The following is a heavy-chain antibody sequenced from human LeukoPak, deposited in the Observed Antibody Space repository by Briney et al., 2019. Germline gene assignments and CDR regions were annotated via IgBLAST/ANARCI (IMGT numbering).Heavy chain of an antibody. D-gene: IGHD2-15*01. Sequence: ASVKVSSKASGYTTNTFGITWVRQGPGQGLEWIGWISPYNAYTKYADRLQGRVTLTTDTSTTTSYMELRSLRSDDTALYFCANVAKGRYFYYYMDVWGKGTTVIVS. CDR3: ANVAKGRYFYYYMDV. V-gene: IGHV1-18*01. CDR1: GYTTNTFG. CDR2: ISPYNAYT. J-gene: IGHJ6*03.